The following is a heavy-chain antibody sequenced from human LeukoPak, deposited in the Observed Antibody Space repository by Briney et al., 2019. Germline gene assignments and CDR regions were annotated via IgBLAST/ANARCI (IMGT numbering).Heavy chain of an antibody. Sequence: GGSLRLSCAAPGFTFSSYSMNWVRQAPGKGLEWVSVIYSGGSTYYADSVKGRFTISRDNSKNTLYLQMNSLRAEDTAVYYCASSSLQSGSGSFRWFDPWGQGTLVTVSS. J-gene: IGHJ5*02. D-gene: IGHD3-10*01. V-gene: IGHV3-66*02. CDR1: GFTFSSYS. CDR3: ASSSLQSGSGSFRWFDP. CDR2: IYSGGST.